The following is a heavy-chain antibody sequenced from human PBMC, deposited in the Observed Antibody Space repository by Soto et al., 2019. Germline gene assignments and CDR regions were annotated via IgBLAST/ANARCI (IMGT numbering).Heavy chain of an antibody. D-gene: IGHD4-17*01. CDR1: GFTFSNAW. CDR2: IKSKTDGGTT. V-gene: IGHV3-15*07. J-gene: IGHJ6*02. CDR3: TTAANGDYVYYYYSGMDV. Sequence: EVQLVESGGGLVKPGGSLRLSCAASGFTFSNAWMNWVRQAPGKGLEWVGRIKSKTDGGTTDYAAPVKGRFTISRDDSKNTLYLQMNSLKTEDTAVYYCTTAANGDYVYYYYSGMDVWGQGTTVTVSS.